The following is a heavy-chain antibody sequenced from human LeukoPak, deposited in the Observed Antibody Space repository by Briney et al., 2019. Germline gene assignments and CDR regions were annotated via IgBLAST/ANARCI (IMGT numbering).Heavy chain of an antibody. J-gene: IGHJ4*02. Sequence: SETLSLTCTVSGGSVSSASYYWSWIRQPAGKGLEWIGRMYISGSTNYNPSLKSRVTISVDTSKNQFSLKLSSVTAADTAVYYCASGTAMVKFDYWAREPWSPSPQ. CDR2: MYISGST. CDR3: ASGTAMVKFDY. V-gene: IGHV4-61*02. CDR1: GGSVSSASYY. D-gene: IGHD5-18*01.